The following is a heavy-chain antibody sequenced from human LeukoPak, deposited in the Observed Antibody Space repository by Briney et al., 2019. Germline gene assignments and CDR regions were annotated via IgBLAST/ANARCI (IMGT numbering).Heavy chain of an antibody. Sequence: SETLSLTCTVSGGSISSYYWSWIRQPPGKGLEWIGYIYYSGSTNHNPSLKSRVTISVDTSKNQFSLRLSSVTAADTAVYYCAREIRLLSFGEFLTNFDYWGQGTLVTVSS. CDR1: GGSISSYY. J-gene: IGHJ4*02. CDR3: AREIRLLSFGEFLTNFDY. V-gene: IGHV4-59*01. D-gene: IGHD3-10*01. CDR2: IYYSGST.